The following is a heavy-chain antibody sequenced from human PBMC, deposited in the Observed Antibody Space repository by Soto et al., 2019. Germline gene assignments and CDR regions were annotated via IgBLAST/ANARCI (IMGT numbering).Heavy chain of an antibody. CDR2: MNPNSGNT. D-gene: IGHD6-19*01. V-gene: IGHV1-8*01. CDR3: AREGLYGSIQDNTFDI. CDR1: GYIFNRHD. J-gene: IGHJ3*02. Sequence: QVQLVQSGAEVKRSGASVRISCKASGYIFNRHDINWVRQATGQGPEWIGWMNPNSGNTGYAQKFQGRVTMTRDSSITTAYMDLSSLTSEDTAIYYCAREGLYGSIQDNTFDIWGQGTMVSVSS.